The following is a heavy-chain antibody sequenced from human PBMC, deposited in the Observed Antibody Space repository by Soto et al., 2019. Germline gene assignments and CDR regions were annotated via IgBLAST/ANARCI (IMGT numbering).Heavy chain of an antibody. CDR3: ARDRIAGSKYYYGMDV. CDR2: IIPIFGTE. V-gene: IGHV1-69*01. J-gene: IGHJ6*02. D-gene: IGHD6-13*01. Sequence: QVQLVQSGAEVKKPGSSVRVSCKASGAPFGSYAFSWVRQAPGKGLEWMGGIIPIFGTENYAQKFQGRVTITADESTSTAYMELSSLRSEDTAVYYCARDRIAGSKYYYGMDVWGQGTTVTVSS. CDR1: GAPFGSYA.